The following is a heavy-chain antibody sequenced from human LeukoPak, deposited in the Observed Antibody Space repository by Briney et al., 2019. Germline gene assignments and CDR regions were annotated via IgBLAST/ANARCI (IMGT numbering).Heavy chain of an antibody. CDR3: ARLRIDDY. V-gene: IGHV1-2*02. Sequence: ASVKVSCKASGGTFSSYTISWVRQAPGQGLEWMGWINPNSGGTNYAQKFQGRVTMTRDTSISTAYMELSRLRSDDTAVYYCARLRIDDYWGQGTLVTASS. D-gene: IGHD2/OR15-2a*01. J-gene: IGHJ4*02. CDR1: GGTFSSYT. CDR2: INPNSGGT.